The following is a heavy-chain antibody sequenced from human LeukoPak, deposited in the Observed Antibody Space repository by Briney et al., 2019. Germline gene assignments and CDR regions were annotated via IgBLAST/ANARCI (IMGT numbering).Heavy chain of an antibody. CDR2: IHHSGSI. CDR3: ARDLFYSVSGTYYNVGRVFNY. J-gene: IGHJ4*02. CDR1: GVSISSNLW. V-gene: IGHV4-4*02. D-gene: IGHD3-10*01. Sequence: SETLSLTCAVSGVSISSNLWWTWVRQPPGKGLEWIAEIHHSGSINYNPSLKSRVTISVDKAKNQFSLNLNSVTAADTAVYYCARDLFYSVSGTYYNVGRVFNYWGQGTLVTVSS.